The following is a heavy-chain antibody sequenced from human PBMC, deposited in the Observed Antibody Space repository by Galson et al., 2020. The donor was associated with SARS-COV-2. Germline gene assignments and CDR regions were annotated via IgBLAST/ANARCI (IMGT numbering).Heavy chain of an antibody. V-gene: IGHV3-33*01. D-gene: IGHD2-21*01. J-gene: IGHJ6*03. CDR2: IWYDGSNK. Sequence: GGSLRLSCAASGFTFSSYGMHWVRQAPGKGLEWVAVIWYDGSNKYYADSVKGRFTISRDNSKNTLYLQMNSLRAEDTAVYYCARDLIGASYMDVWGKGTTVTVSS. CDR3: ARDLIGASYMDV. CDR1: GFTFSSYG.